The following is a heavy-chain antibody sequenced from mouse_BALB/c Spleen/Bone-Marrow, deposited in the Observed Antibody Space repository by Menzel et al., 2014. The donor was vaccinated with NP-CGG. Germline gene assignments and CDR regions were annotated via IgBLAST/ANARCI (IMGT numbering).Heavy chain of an antibody. V-gene: IGHV5-6*01. J-gene: IGHJ4*01. CDR1: GFTFSSYG. CDR3: ARRWNWDGRDAMDY. Sequence: EVQGVESGGDLVEPGGSLKLSCAASGFTFSSYGMSWVRQTPDKRLEWVATISSGGSYTYYPDSMKGRFTISRDNAKNTLYLQMSSLKSEDTAMYYCARRWNWDGRDAMDYWGQGTSVTVSS. CDR2: ISSGGSYT. D-gene: IGHD4-1*01.